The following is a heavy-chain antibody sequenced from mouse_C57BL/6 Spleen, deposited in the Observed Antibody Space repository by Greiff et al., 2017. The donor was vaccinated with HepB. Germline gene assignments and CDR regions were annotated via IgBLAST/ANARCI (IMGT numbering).Heavy chain of an antibody. CDR1: GYSFTSYY. D-gene: IGHD2-10*01. Sequence: QVQLQQSGPELVKPGASVKISCKASGYSFTSYYIHWVKQRPGQGLEWIGWIYPGSGNTKYNEKFKGKATLTADTSSSTAYMQLSSLTSEDSAVYYCARSLLGGGFAYWGQGTLVTVSA. J-gene: IGHJ3*01. CDR2: IYPGSGNT. CDR3: ARSLLGGGFAY. V-gene: IGHV1-66*01.